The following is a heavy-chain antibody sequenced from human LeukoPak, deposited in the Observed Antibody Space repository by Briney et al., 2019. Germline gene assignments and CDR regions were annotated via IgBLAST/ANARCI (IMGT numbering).Heavy chain of an antibody. D-gene: IGHD3-3*01. V-gene: IGHV3-7*01. CDR1: GFTFSSYW. Sequence: GGSLRLSCAASGFTFSSYWMSWVRQAPGKGPEWVANIKQDGSEKYYVDSVKGRFTISRDNAKNSLYLQMNSLRAEDTAVYYCARARGVTSVRFLEWLSDSKSGPRTRVLWGQGTLVTVSS. J-gene: IGHJ4*02. CDR3: ARARGVTSVRFLEWLSDSKSGPRTRVL. CDR2: IKQDGSEK.